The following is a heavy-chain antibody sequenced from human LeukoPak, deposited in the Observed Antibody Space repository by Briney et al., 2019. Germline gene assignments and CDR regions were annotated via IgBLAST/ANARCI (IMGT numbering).Heavy chain of an antibody. V-gene: IGHV3-30*02. D-gene: IGHD2-15*01. J-gene: IGHJ4*02. Sequence: PGGPLRLSCVASGFTLSTYGMHWVRQAPGKGLEWVAFIRYDGSDKFYGDSVKGRFTTSRDNSKNTLYLQMSRLRVEDTAVYYCAKDLDCSGGTCHKAFDCWGQGTLVTVSS. CDR1: GFTLSTYG. CDR2: IRYDGSDK. CDR3: AKDLDCSGGTCHKAFDC.